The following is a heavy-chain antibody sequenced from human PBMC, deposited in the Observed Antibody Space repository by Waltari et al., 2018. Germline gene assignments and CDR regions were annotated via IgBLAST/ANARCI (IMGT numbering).Heavy chain of an antibody. D-gene: IGHD2-15*01. CDR3: AKDPDRMVAATPGYYYYMDV. V-gene: IGHV3-33*06. Sequence: QVQLVESGGGVVQPGRSLRLSCAASGFTFSSYGMHWVRQAPGKGLEWVAVIWYDGSNKYYADSVKGRFTISRDNSKNTLYLQMNSLRAEDTAVYYCAKDPDRMVAATPGYYYYMDVWGKGTTVTVSS. CDR2: IWYDGSNK. J-gene: IGHJ6*03. CDR1: GFTFSSYG.